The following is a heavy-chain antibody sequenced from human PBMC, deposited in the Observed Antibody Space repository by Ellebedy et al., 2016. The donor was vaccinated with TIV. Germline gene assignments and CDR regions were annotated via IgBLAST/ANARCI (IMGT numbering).Heavy chain of an antibody. J-gene: IGHJ4*02. CDR2: IYPGDSDT. D-gene: IGHD4-23*01. CDR1: GDSVNGYW. V-gene: IGHV5-51*01. CDR3: APRKYGGPFDY. Sequence: GESLKISCEGSGDSVNGYWIAWVRQMPGKGLEWMGIIYPGDSDTKYSPSFQGQVNISADKSINTAYLQWSSLKASDTAMYYCAPRKYGGPFDYWGQGTLVTVSS.